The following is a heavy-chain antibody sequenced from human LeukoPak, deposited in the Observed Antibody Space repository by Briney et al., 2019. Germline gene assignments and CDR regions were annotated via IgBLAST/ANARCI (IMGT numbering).Heavy chain of an antibody. D-gene: IGHD3-10*01. CDR2: ISSSSSYI. J-gene: IGHJ4*02. V-gene: IGHV3-21*04. CDR3: ARGLYYYGSGSYGNFDY. CDR1: GFTFSSYS. Sequence: GGSLRLSCAASGFTFSSYSMNWVRQAPGKGLEWVSSISSSSSYIYYADSVKGRFTISRDNAKNSLYLQMNSLRAEDTAVYYCARGLYYYGSGSYGNFDYWGQGTLVTVSS.